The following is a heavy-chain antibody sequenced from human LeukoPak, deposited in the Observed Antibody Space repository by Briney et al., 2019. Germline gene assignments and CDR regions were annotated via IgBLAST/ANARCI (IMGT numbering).Heavy chain of an antibody. CDR1: GFTFSSYS. V-gene: IGHV3-21*01. CDR3: AELGITMIGGV. J-gene: IGHJ6*04. Sequence: GGSLRLSCAASGFTFSSYSMNWVRQAPGKGLEWVSSISSSSSYIYYADSVMGRFTISRDNAKNSLYLQMNSLRAEDTAVYYCAELGITMIGGVWGKGTTVTISS. D-gene: IGHD3-10*02. CDR2: ISSSSSYI.